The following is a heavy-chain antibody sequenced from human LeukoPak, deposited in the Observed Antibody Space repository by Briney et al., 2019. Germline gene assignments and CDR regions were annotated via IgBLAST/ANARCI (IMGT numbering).Heavy chain of an antibody. Sequence: SETLSLTCAVYGGSFSGYYWSWIRQPPGQGLEWIGEINHSGSTNYNPSLKSRVTISVDTSKNQFSLKLSSVTAADTAVYYCARSPIPYYYDSSGYKGRNAFDIWGQGTMVTVSS. CDR2: INHSGST. CDR3: ARSPIPYYYDSSGYKGRNAFDI. CDR1: GGSFSGYY. V-gene: IGHV4-34*01. D-gene: IGHD3-22*01. J-gene: IGHJ3*02.